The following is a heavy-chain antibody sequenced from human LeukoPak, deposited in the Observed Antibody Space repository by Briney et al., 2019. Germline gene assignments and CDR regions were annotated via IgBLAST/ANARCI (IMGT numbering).Heavy chain of an antibody. Sequence: PSETLSLTCTASGGSISSYYWSWIRQPAGKGLEWIGRIYTSGSTNYNPSLKSRVTMSVDTSKNQFSLKLSSVTAADTAVYYCARGSYSSSPLDWFDPWGQGTLVTVSS. V-gene: IGHV4-4*07. CDR3: ARGSYSSSPLDWFDP. J-gene: IGHJ5*02. CDR1: GGSISSYY. D-gene: IGHD6-13*01. CDR2: IYTSGST.